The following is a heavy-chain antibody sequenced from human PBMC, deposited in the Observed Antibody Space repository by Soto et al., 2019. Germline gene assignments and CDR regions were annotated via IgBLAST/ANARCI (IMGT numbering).Heavy chain of an antibody. CDR3: ARDHVVRDAFDI. D-gene: IGHD3-22*01. V-gene: IGHV4-30-4*01. CDR1: GGYIGSGDYY. Sequence: QVQLQESGPGLVKPSQTLSLTCTVSGGYIGSGDYYWSLIRQPPGKGLEWIGYIYYSGSTYYNPSLTSRVTISVYTAKNQFSLKLSSVTAADTDVYYCARDHVVRDAFDIWGQGTMVTVSS. CDR2: IYYSGST. J-gene: IGHJ3*02.